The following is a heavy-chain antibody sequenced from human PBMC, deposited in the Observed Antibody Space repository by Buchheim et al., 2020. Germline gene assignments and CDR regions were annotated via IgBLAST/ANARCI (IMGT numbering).Heavy chain of an antibody. D-gene: IGHD6-19*01. CDR3: AKELNSGLIDY. Sequence: QVQLVESGGGVVQPGSSLRLSCAASGFTFSSYGINWVRQAPGKGLEWVAVISYDGSKKKYEDSVKGRFTISRENSKNKLYVQMNSLRAEDTAVYYCAKELNSGLIDYWGQGTL. J-gene: IGHJ4*02. CDR2: ISYDGSKK. CDR1: GFTFSSYG. V-gene: IGHV3-30*18.